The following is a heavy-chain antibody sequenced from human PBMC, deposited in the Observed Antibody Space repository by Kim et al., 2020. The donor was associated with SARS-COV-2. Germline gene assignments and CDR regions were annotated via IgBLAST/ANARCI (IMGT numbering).Heavy chain of an antibody. CDR3: ANGGNYCSGGSCFDY. Sequence: SETLSLTCAVYGGSLSGYYWSWIRQPPGKGLEWIGEVNHSGSTNYNPSLKSRVTISVDTSKNQFSLKLSSVTAADTAVYYCANGGNYCSGGSCFDYWGQGDPGTVSA. D-gene: IGHD2-15*01. CDR1: GGSLSGYY. V-gene: IGHV4-34*01. CDR2: VNHSGST. J-gene: IGHJ4*02.